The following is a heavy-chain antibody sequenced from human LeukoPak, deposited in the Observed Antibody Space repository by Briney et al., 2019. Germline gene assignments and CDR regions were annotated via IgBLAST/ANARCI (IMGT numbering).Heavy chain of an antibody. D-gene: IGHD3-10*01. V-gene: IGHV4-39*01. Sequence: SETLSLTCTVSGGSISSSSYYWGWIRQPPGKGLEWIGSIYYSGSTYYNPSLKSRVTISVDTSKNQFSLELSSVTAADTAVYYCARASYGSGSYSFDYWGQGTLVTVSS. CDR3: ARASYGSGSYSFDY. CDR1: GGSISSSSYY. CDR2: IYYSGST. J-gene: IGHJ4*02.